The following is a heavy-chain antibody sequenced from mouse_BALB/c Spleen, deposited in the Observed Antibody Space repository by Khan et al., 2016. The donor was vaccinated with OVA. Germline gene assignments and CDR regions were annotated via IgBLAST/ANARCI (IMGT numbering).Heavy chain of an antibody. V-gene: IGHV3-2*02. CDR2: ISYSGGT. D-gene: IGHD1-1*01. Sequence: QLEESGPGLVKPSQSLSLTCTVTGYSITSGYAWNWIRQFPGNKLEWMGYISYSGGTSYNPSLKSRISITRDTSKNQFFLQLNSVTTEDTATYYCARGNYYGYYFDYGGQGTPLTVSS. J-gene: IGHJ2*01. CDR3: ARGNYYGYYFDY. CDR1: GYSITSGYA.